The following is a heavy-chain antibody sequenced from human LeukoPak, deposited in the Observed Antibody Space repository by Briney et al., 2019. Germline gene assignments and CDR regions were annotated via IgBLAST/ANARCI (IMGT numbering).Heavy chain of an antibody. Sequence: ASVKLSCKASGYTFTGYYMHWVRQAPGQGLEWMGWINPNSGGTNYAQKFQGRVTMTRDTSISTAYMELSRLRSDDMAVYYCARNRGRCYYESSGYQDWFDPWGQGTLVTVSS. CDR3: ARNRGRCYYESSGYQDWFDP. V-gene: IGHV1-2*02. CDR1: GYTFTGYY. J-gene: IGHJ5*02. CDR2: INPNSGGT. D-gene: IGHD3-22*01.